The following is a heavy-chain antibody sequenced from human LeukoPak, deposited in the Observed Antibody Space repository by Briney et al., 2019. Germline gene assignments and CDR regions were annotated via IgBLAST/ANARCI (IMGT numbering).Heavy chain of an antibody. CDR1: GFTFRSYG. CDR3: AKDNKRYSYDY. V-gene: IGHV3-30*18. CDR2: ISDDGNKK. Sequence: PGGSLRLSCAASGFTFRSYGMHWVRQAPGKGLEWVAVISDDGNKKYYADSVKGQFTISRDSSKNTLYLQMNSLRVEDTAVYYCAKDNKRYSYDYWGQGTLVTVSS. J-gene: IGHJ4*02. D-gene: IGHD5-18*01.